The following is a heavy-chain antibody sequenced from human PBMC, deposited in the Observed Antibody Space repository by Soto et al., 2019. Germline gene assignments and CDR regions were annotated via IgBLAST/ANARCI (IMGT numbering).Heavy chain of an antibody. J-gene: IGHJ6*02. Sequence: QVQLVQSGAEVKKPGSSVKVSCKASGGTFSSYAISWVRQAPGQGLEWMGGIIPIFGTANYAQKFQGRVTITADESTSTAYMELSSLRSEDTAVYYCARVEADCSGGSCYYRLGMDVWGQGTTVTVSS. CDR2: IIPIFGTA. CDR3: ARVEADCSGGSCYYRLGMDV. CDR1: GGTFSSYA. D-gene: IGHD2-15*01. V-gene: IGHV1-69*01.